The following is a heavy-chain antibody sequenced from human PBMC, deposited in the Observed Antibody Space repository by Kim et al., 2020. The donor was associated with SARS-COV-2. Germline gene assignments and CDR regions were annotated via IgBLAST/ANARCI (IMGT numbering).Heavy chain of an antibody. Sequence: GGSLRLSCAASGFTFTDAWMSWVRQAPGKGLEWVGRIKRIPDGGTTDYAAAVKGRFTISRDDSKNMLFLQMNSLKTEDTAVYYCAVGANSFDYGGQGTLV. J-gene: IGHJ4*02. CDR1: GFTFTDAW. CDR2: IKRIPDGGTT. D-gene: IGHD1-26*01. CDR3: AVGANSFDY. V-gene: IGHV3-15*01.